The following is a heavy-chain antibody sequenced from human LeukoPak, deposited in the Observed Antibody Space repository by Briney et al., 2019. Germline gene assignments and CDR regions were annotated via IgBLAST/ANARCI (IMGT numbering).Heavy chain of an antibody. D-gene: IGHD4-23*01. CDR3: ARDCRTTVAHYYYYMDV. Sequence: GGSLRLSCAASGFTFSSYSMNWVRQAPGKGLEWVSSISSSSSYIYYADSVKGRFTISRDNAKNSLFLQMNSLRAEDTAVYYCARDCRTTVAHYYYYMDVWGKGTTVTVSS. J-gene: IGHJ6*03. CDR1: GFTFSSYS. V-gene: IGHV3-21*06. CDR2: ISSSSSYI.